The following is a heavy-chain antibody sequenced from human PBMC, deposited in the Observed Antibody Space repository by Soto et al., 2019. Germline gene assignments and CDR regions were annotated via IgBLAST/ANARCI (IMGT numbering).Heavy chain of an antibody. J-gene: IGHJ4*02. CDR1: GFTFSSYG. CDR2: IWYDGSNK. D-gene: IGHD2-15*01. V-gene: IGHV3-33*01. Sequence: PGESLRLSCAASGFTFSSYGMHWFRQAPGKGLEWVAVIWYDGSNKYYADSVKGRFTIARDNSKNTLYLQMNSLRAEDTAVYYCARTGYYCSGGSCYHIDYWGQGTLVTVSS. CDR3: ARTGYYCSGGSCYHIDY.